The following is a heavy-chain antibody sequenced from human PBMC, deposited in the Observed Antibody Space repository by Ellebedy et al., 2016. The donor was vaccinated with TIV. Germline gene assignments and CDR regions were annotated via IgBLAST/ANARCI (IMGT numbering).Heavy chain of an antibody. Sequence: PGGSLRLSCAASGFTFTQYWLHWVRQAPGKGPVWVSRINSDWSSTTYADSVKGRFTISSDNAKNTLYLQMNSLRAEDTAVDYCARAGSNGWEAYFDLWGRGTLVTVSS. J-gene: IGHJ2*01. D-gene: IGHD6-19*01. CDR1: GFTFTQYW. CDR2: INSDWSST. CDR3: ARAGSNGWEAYFDL. V-gene: IGHV3-74*01.